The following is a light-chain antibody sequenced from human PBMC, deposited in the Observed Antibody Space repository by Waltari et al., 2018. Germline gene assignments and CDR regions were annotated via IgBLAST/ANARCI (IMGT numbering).Light chain of an antibody. Sequence: DIPMTQSPSSLSASLGDRVTFTCQATQDITTSLSWFQQKPGEAPWLLIYDASTLQPSVPSRFSGTGSATGFSLTITSLQLDDSATYYCQQFHSLPYTFARGTKLHIK. CDR1: QDITTS. CDR2: DAS. J-gene: IGKJ2*01. CDR3: QQFHSLPYT. V-gene: IGKV1-33*01.